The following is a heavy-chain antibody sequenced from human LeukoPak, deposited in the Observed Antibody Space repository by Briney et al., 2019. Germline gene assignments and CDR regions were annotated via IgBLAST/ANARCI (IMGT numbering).Heavy chain of an antibody. CDR1: RGSISSYY. CDR3: ARGRYYYDSSGYPYNWFDP. J-gene: IGHJ5*02. V-gene: IGHV4-59*01. D-gene: IGHD3-22*01. Sequence: PSENLSLTCIVSRGSISSYYWSWIRQPPGKGLEWIGYLYHGGSTNYNPSLKSRVTISGDTSKNHFSLNLSSVTAADTAIYYCARGRYYYDSSGYPYNWFDPWGQGTLVTVSS. CDR2: LYHGGST.